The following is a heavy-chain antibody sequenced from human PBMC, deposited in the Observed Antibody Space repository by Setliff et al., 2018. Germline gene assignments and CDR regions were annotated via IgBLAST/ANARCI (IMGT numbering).Heavy chain of an antibody. Sequence: SETLSLTCAVYGYFISSGYYWGWIRQPPGKGLEWIGSIYHSGSTYYNPSPKSRVTISVDTSKRQFSLKLSSMTAADTAVYYCARRHCSGGSCYSLNYFDYWGQGTLVTVS. D-gene: IGHD2-15*01. J-gene: IGHJ4*02. V-gene: IGHV4-38-2*01. CDR2: IYHSGST. CDR1: GYFISSGYY. CDR3: ARRHCSGGSCYSLNYFDY.